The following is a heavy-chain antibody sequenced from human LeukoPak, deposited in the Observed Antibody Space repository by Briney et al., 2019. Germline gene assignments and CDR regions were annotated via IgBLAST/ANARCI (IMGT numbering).Heavy chain of an antibody. J-gene: IGHJ6*03. Sequence: ASVKVSCKASGYTFTSYDINWVRQATGQGLEWMGWMNPNSGNTGYAQKFQGRVTITRNTSISTAYMELSSPRSEDTAVYYCARAGVVVPAAIPENYYYMDVWGKGTTVTVSS. D-gene: IGHD2-2*02. CDR2: MNPNSGNT. CDR1: GYTFTSYD. V-gene: IGHV1-8*03. CDR3: ARAGVVVPAAIPENYYYMDV.